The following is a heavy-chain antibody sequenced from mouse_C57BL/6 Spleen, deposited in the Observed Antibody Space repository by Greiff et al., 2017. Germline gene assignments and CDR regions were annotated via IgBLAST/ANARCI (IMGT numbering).Heavy chain of an antibody. D-gene: IGHD2-1*01. J-gene: IGHJ4*01. Sequence: EVMLVESGPGLAKPSQTLSLTCSVTGYSITSDYWNWIRKFPGNKLEYMGYISYSGSTYYNPSLKSRISITRDTSKNQYYLQLNSVTTEDTATYYCARYGRIYYGNYYAMDYWGQGTSVTVSS. CDR3: ARYGRIYYGNYYAMDY. CDR2: ISYSGST. CDR1: GYSITSDY. V-gene: IGHV3-8*01.